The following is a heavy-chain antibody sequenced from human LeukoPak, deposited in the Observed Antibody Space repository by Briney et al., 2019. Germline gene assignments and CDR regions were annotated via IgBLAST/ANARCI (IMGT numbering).Heavy chain of an antibody. Sequence: ASVKVSCKASGYTFTSYCMHWVRQAPGQGLEWMGIINPSGGSTSYAQKFQGRVTMTRDTSTSTVYMELSSLRSEDTAVYYCARESGAVAGPNSFHAPYYFDYWGQGTLVTVSS. CDR3: ARESGAVAGPNSFHAPYYFDY. V-gene: IGHV1-46*01. J-gene: IGHJ4*02. CDR1: GYTFTSYC. D-gene: IGHD6-19*01. CDR2: INPSGGST.